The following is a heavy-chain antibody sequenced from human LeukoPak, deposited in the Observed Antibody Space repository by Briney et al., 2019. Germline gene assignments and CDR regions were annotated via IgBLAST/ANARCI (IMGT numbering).Heavy chain of an antibody. CDR3: CTVSGFGTSRDH. CDR1: GFTFSNAW. V-gene: IGHV3-15*01. Sequence: GGSLRLSCAASGFTFSNAWMSWVRQAPGKGLEWVGRLKSKNNGGTVDYAAPVKGRFTISRDDSKDTFYLQMNSLKSEDTAVYYCCTVSGFGTSRDHWGQGTLVTVSS. CDR2: LKSKNNGGTV. J-gene: IGHJ4*02. D-gene: IGHD2-2*01.